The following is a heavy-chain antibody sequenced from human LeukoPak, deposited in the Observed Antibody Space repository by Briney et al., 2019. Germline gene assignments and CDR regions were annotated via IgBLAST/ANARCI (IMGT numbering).Heavy chain of an antibody. CDR3: ASQTSKRYCSGGSCYFDAFDI. CDR1: GYTFTGYY. CDR2: INPNTGGT. Sequence: ASVKVSCKASGYTFTGYYMQWVRQAPGQGLEWMGWINPNTGGTDYAQKFQGRVTVTTDTSVSTGCMELSRLTSDDTAVYYCASQTSKRYCSGGSCYFDAFDIWGQGTMVTVSS. D-gene: IGHD2-15*01. J-gene: IGHJ3*02. V-gene: IGHV1-2*02.